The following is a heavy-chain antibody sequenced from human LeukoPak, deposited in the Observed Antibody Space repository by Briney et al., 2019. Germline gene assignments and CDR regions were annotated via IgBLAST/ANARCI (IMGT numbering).Heavy chain of an antibody. D-gene: IGHD4-17*01. V-gene: IGHV1-2*02. CDR2: ITPNSGGT. CDR1: GYTFTGYY. J-gene: IGHJ4*02. Sequence: ASVKVSCKASGYTFTGYYMHWVRQAPGQGLEWMGWITPNSGGTNYAQKFQGRVTMTRDTSISTAYMELSRLRSDDTAVYYCAREMTTVTTVGYWGQGTLVTVSS. CDR3: AREMTTVTTVGY.